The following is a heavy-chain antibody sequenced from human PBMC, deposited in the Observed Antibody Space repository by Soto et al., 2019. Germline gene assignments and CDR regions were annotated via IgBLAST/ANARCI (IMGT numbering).Heavy chain of an antibody. CDR1: GRSISSYY. J-gene: IGHJ3*02. D-gene: IGHD3-10*01. CDR3: ARGAMVRGVTIGDAFDI. CDR2: IYYSGSS. V-gene: IGHV4-59*01. Sequence: ETLSLTFTVSGRSISSYYRNWLRQPPGQGLAWIGYIYYSGSSNYNPSLKSRVTISVDTSKNQFSLKLRSVIAADTAVYYCARGAMVRGVTIGDAFDIWGQGTMVTVSS.